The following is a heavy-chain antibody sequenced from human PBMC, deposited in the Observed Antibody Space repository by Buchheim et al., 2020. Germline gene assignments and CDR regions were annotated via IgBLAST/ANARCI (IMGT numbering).Heavy chain of an antibody. CDR1: GYSFTGYS. CDR3: ARDMATRYNYMDV. CDR2: INGGNDNT. D-gene: IGHD1-1*01. V-gene: IGHV1-3*01. J-gene: IGHJ6*03. Sequence: QVQLVQSGAEVKEPGASVKFSCRASGYSFTGYSIHWLRQAPGQRLEWMGWINGGNDNTRYSQKFQDRVTLTRDTSASTAYMELGGLTSEDTAVYYCARDMATRYNYMDVWGKGTT.